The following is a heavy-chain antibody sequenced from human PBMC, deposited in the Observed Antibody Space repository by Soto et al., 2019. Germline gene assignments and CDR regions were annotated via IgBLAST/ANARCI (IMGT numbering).Heavy chain of an antibody. D-gene: IGHD4-17*01. CDR2: IYYSGST. Sequence: PSETLSLTCTVSGGSISSSSYYWGWIRQPPGKGLEWIGSIYYSGSTYYNPSLKSRVTISVDTSKNQFSLKLSSVTAADTAVYYCASWFHNYGDYPNWFDPWGQGTLVTVSS. V-gene: IGHV4-39*01. CDR3: ASWFHNYGDYPNWFDP. J-gene: IGHJ5*02. CDR1: GGSISSSSYY.